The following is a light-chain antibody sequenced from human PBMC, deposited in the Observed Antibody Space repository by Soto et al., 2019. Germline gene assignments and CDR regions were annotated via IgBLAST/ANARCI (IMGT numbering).Light chain of an antibody. CDR1: QSISSY. CDR2: AAS. Sequence: DIQMTQSPSSLSASVGDRVTITCRASQSISSYLNWYQHKPGKAPKVLIYAASSLQGGVPSRFSGSGSGTDFTLTIKSLQPEDFATDYCQQSFSSPFTFVPGTKVDVK. J-gene: IGKJ3*01. V-gene: IGKV1-39*01. CDR3: QQSFSSPFT.